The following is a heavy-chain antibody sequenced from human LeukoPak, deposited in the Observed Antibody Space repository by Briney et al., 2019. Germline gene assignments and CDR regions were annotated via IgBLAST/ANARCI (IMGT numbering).Heavy chain of an antibody. CDR3: AREDYGGPVDY. CDR2: IYYSGST. J-gene: IGHJ4*02. V-gene: IGHV4-61*01. Sequence: SETLSPTCTVSGGSVSSGSYYWSWIRQPPGKGLEWIGYIYYSGSTNYNPSLKSRVTISVDTSKNQFSLKLSSVTAADTAVYYCAREDYGGPVDYWGQGTLVTVSS. D-gene: IGHD4-23*01. CDR1: GGSVSSGSYY.